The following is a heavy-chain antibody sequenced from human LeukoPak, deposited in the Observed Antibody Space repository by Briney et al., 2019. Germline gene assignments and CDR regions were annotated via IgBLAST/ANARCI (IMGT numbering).Heavy chain of an antibody. J-gene: IGHJ4*02. CDR3: AKDSGGYYFDY. V-gene: IGHV3-23*01. Sequence: GGSLRLSCAASGFTFSSYWMHWVRQAPGKGLEWVSAISGCGGSTYYADSVKGRFTISRDNSKNTLYLQMNSLRAEDTAVYYCAKDSGGYYFDYWGQGTLVTVSS. CDR2: ISGCGGST. D-gene: IGHD3-10*01. CDR1: GFTFSSYW.